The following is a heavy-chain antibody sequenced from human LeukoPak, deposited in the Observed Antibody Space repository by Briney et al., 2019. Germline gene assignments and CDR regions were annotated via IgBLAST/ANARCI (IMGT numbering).Heavy chain of an antibody. V-gene: IGHV1-46*01. CDR3: ARVSAAAAGPFQH. J-gene: IGHJ1*01. Sequence: ASVKVSCKTSGYTFSSFGITWVRQAPGQGLEWMGIINPSGGSTSYAQKFQGRVTMTRDTSTSTVYMELSSLRSEDTAVYYCARVSAAAAGPFQHWGQGTLVTVSS. D-gene: IGHD6-13*01. CDR2: INPSGGST. CDR1: GYTFSSFG.